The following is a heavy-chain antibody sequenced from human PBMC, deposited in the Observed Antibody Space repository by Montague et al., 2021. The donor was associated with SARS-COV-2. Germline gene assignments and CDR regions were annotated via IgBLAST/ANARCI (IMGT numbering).Heavy chain of an antibody. J-gene: IGHJ5*02. CDR1: GFTFSSYW. V-gene: IGHV3-7*01. D-gene: IGHD3-3*01. Sequence: SLRLSCAASGFTFSSYWMSWVRQAPGKGLEWVANIKQDGSERYYXDSVKGRFTISRDNAKNSLYLQMNNLRAEDTAVYYCARDRRFLEWLPTLGCFDPWGQGTLVTVSS. CDR2: IKQDGSER. CDR3: ARDRRFLEWLPTLGCFDP.